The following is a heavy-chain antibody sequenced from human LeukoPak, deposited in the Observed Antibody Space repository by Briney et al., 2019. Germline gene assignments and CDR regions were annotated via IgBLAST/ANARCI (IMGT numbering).Heavy chain of an antibody. CDR1: GFTFSSYA. CDR3: ARASSITMVRR. V-gene: IGHV4-34*01. Sequence: GSLRLSCAASGFTFSSYAMSWVRQAPGKGLEWIGEINHSGSTNYNPSLKSRVTISVDTSKNQFSLKLSSVTAADTAVYYCARASSITMVRRWGQGTLVTVSS. D-gene: IGHD3-10*01. CDR2: INHSGST. J-gene: IGHJ4*02.